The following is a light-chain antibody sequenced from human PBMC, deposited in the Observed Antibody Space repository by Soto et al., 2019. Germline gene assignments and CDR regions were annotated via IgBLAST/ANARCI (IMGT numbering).Light chain of an antibody. CDR3: QQYGTSFLT. V-gene: IGKV3-20*01. CDR1: QSVSSNN. Sequence: IELIQSPGTLSLSPWERATLSCRASQSVSSNNLACYQQRPGQAPRLLIYGASRRATGIPDRFGGSGSGTDFTLTISRMEPEDFAVYYCQQYGTSFLTFGGGTKVDIK. J-gene: IGKJ4*01. CDR2: GAS.